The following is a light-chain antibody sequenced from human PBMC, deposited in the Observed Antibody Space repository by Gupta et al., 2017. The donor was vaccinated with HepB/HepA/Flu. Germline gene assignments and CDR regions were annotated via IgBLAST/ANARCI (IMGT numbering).Light chain of an antibody. V-gene: IGKV1-9*01. CDR2: AAS. CDR1: QGISSY. J-gene: IGKJ5*01. Sequence: DIQLTQSPSFLSASVGDRVPITCRASQGISSYLAWYQQKPGKAPKLLIYAASTLQSGVPSRFSGSGSGTEFTLTISSLQPEDFATYYCQQLNSYLPITFGQGTRLEIK. CDR3: QQLNSYLPIT.